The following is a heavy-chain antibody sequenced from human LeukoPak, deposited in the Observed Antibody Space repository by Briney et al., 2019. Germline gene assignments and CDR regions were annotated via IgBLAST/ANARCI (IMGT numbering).Heavy chain of an antibody. CDR1: GGSISSYY. CDR2: IYTSGST. V-gene: IGHV4-4*07. J-gene: IGHJ4*02. D-gene: IGHD6-6*01. CDR3: ARLVEYGSSSFDS. Sequence: DPSETLSLTCTVSGGSISSYYWSWIRQPAGKGLEWIGRIYTSGSTTYNPSLKSRVTMSVDTSKNQFSLKLNSVTAADTAVYYCARLVEYGSSSFDSWGQGTLVTVSS.